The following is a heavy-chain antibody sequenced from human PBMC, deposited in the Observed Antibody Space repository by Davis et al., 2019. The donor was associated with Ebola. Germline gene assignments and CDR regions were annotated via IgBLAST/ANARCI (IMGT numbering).Heavy chain of an antibody. CDR1: AFTPNNVW. CDR3: ARDEDFWSGYGMDV. V-gene: IGHV3-7*03. CDR2: IKQDGSVK. J-gene: IGHJ6*04. D-gene: IGHD3-3*01. Sequence: PGRSLRLSRAVSAFTPNNVWMNWIRQAPGKGLEWVANIKQDGSVKYYVDSVKGRFTISRDNSKNTLYLQMNSLRAEDPAVYYGARDEDFWSGYGMDVWGKGTTVTVSS.